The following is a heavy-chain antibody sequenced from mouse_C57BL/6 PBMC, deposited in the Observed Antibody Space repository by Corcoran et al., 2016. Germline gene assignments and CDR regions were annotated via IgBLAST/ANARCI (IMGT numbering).Heavy chain of an antibody. V-gene: IGHV1-26*01. CDR3: ARIRRYYGVDD. Sequence: EVQLQQSGPELVKPGASVKISCKASGYTFTDYYMNWVKQSHGKSLEWIGDINPNNGGTSYNQKFKGKATLTVDKSSSTAYMELLSLTSEDSAVYYCARIRRYYGVDDWGQGTTLTVSS. J-gene: IGHJ2*01. D-gene: IGHD1-2*01. CDR1: GYTFTDYY. CDR2: INPNNGGT.